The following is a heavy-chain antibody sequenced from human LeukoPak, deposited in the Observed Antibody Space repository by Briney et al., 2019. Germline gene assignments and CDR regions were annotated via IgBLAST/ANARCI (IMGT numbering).Heavy chain of an antibody. CDR1: GGSISSGGYS. D-gene: IGHD3-3*01. J-gene: IGHJ4*02. Sequence: SETLSLTCAVSGGSISSGGYSWSWIRQPPGKGLEWIGEIYHSGSTNYNPSLKSRVTISVDKSKNQFSLKLSSVTAADTAVYYCARVGPGYDFWSGYPYLDYWGQGTLVTVSS. CDR2: IYHSGST. CDR3: ARVGPGYDFWSGYPYLDY. V-gene: IGHV4-30-2*01.